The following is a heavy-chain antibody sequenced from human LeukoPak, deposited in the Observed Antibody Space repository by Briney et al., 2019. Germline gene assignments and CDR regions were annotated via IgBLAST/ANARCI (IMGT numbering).Heavy chain of an antibody. Sequence: ASVKVSCKVSGYTLTELSMHWVRQAPGKGLEWMGGFDPEDGETIYAQKFQGRVTMTEDTSTDTAYMELSCLRSEDTAVYYCATGIDGYNYFFDYWGQGTLVTVSS. CDR3: ATGIDGYNYFFDY. V-gene: IGHV1-24*01. CDR1: GYTLTELS. D-gene: IGHD5-24*01. CDR2: FDPEDGET. J-gene: IGHJ4*02.